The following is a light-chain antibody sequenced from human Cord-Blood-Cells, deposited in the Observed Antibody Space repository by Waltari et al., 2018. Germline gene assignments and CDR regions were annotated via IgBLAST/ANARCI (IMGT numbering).Light chain of an antibody. CDR2: RNN. CDR3: AAWDDSLSGWV. V-gene: IGLV1-47*01. Sequence: QSVLTQPPSASGTPGQRVTISCSGSSSNIGSNHVYWYLQLPGTAPKLPIYRNNQRPSWVPDRFSGSNSGTSASLAISGLRSEDEADYYCAAWDDSLSGWVFGGGTKLTVL. J-gene: IGLJ3*02. CDR1: SSNIGSNH.